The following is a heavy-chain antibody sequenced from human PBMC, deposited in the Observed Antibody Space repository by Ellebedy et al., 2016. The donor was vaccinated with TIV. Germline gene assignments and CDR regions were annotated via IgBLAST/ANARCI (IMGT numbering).Heavy chain of an antibody. CDR1: GFTFSTYW. CDR3: ARDKDFWSGYFCDY. D-gene: IGHD3-3*01. Sequence: PGGSLRLSCAASGFTFSTYWMGWVRQAAGKGLEWVANTKQDGSEKYYVDSVMGRFTISRDNAKNSLYLQMNSLRAEDTAVYYCARDKDFWSGYFCDYWGQGTLVTVSS. CDR2: TKQDGSEK. V-gene: IGHV3-7*03. J-gene: IGHJ4*02.